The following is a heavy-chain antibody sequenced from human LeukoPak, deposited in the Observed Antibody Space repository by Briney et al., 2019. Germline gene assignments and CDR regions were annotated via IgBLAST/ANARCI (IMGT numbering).Heavy chain of an antibody. V-gene: IGHV3-7*03. CDR1: GFTFSSYW. Sequence: PGGSLRLSCAAPGFTFSSYWMSWVRQAPGKGLEWVANIKQDGSEKYYVDSVKGRFTISRDNAKNSLYLQMNSLRAEDTAVYYCARDDEGGLIDYWGQGTLVAVSS. CDR2: IKQDGSEK. J-gene: IGHJ4*02. CDR3: ARDDEGGLIDY. D-gene: IGHD3-16*01.